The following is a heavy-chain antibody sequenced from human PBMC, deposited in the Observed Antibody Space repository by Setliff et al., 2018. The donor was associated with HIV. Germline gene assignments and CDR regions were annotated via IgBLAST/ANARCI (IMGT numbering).Heavy chain of an antibody. CDR1: GGSFSEYY. J-gene: IGHJ3*02. Sequence: PSETLSLTCAVYGGSFSEYYWSWIRQSPGKGLEWIGEINHSGSTHYNPPLKSRATISVDTSKNQFSLRLNSVTAADTAVYYCVKGGMTNAAFNIWGPGTMVTVSS. CDR3: VKGGMTNAAFNI. D-gene: IGHD3-16*01. CDR2: INHSGST. V-gene: IGHV4-34*01.